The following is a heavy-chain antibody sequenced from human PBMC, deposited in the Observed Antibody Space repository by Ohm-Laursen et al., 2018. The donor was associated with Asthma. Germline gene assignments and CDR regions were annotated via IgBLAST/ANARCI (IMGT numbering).Heavy chain of an antibody. CDR2: IWYDGSNK. CDR3: ARDSKEGDIYCSGGSCYSSYYYYGMDV. D-gene: IGHD2-15*01. V-gene: IGHV3-33*01. J-gene: IGHJ6*02. Sequence: SLRLSCAASGFTFSSYGMHWVRQAPGKGLEWVAVIWYDGSNKYYADSVKGRFTISRDNSKNTLYLQMNSLRAEDTAVYYCARDSKEGDIYCSGGSCYSSYYYYGMDVWGQGTTVTVSS. CDR1: GFTFSSYG.